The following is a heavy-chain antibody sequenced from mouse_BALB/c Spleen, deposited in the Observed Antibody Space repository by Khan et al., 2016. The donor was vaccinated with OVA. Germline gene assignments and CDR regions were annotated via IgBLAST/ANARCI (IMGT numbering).Heavy chain of an antibody. D-gene: IGHD1-1*01. CDR2: INPHVGET. CDR1: GYSFTGYF. J-gene: IGHJ2*01. CDR3: ARVYRSDFDY. Sequence: EVQLQQSGPELVKPGASVKISCKASGYSFTGYFMNWVMQSHGKSLEWIGRINPHVGETLFNPKFKGKATLTVDESSSTAHMELRSLASEDSAVXYWARVYRSDFDYWGQGTTLTVSS. V-gene: IGHV1-20*02.